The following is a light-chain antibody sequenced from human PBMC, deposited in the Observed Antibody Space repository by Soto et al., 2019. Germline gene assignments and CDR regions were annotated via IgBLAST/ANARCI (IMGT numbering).Light chain of an antibody. V-gene: IGKV1-39*01. CDR1: QVISSF. Sequence: DIQMTQSPSSLSASVGDRVTITCRASQVISSFLNWYHKRPGKAPKLLIYHTSTLQSGVPSRFSGSRSGTDFTLTISSLQPEDFATYYCLQGYSMPPTFGQRHKVEI. J-gene: IGKJ2*01. CDR3: LQGYSMPPT. CDR2: HTS.